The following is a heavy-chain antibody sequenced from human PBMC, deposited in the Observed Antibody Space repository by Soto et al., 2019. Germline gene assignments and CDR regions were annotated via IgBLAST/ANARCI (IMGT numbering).Heavy chain of an antibody. D-gene: IGHD3-9*01. Sequence: SVKVSCKASGFTFTSSAMQWVRQARGQRLEWIGWIVVGSGNTNYAQKFQERVTITRDMSTSTAYMELSSLRSEDTAVYYCAADQMDYDILTGYYTYAFDIWGQGTMVTVSS. CDR2: IVVGSGNT. CDR3: AADQMDYDILTGYYTYAFDI. CDR1: GFTFTSSA. J-gene: IGHJ3*02. V-gene: IGHV1-58*02.